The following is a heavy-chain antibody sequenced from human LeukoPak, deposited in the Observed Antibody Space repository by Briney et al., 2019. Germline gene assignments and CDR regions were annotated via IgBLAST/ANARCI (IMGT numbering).Heavy chain of an antibody. Sequence: GGSLRLSCAASGFTFEDHGMSWVRQVPGKGLEWVSGIHWSGVGIGYAASVKGRFTISRDNAKNSLYLQMNSLRAEDTAVYYCARDFGFERGSYGFDPWGQGTLVTVSS. CDR3: ARDFGFERGSYGFDP. J-gene: IGHJ5*02. CDR1: GFTFEDHG. CDR2: IHWSGVGI. D-gene: IGHD3-9*01. V-gene: IGHV3-20*04.